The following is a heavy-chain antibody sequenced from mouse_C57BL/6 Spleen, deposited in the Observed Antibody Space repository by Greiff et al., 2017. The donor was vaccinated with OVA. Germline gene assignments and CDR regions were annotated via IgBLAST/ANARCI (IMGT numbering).Heavy chain of an antibody. J-gene: IGHJ4*01. CDR3: ARGAMDY. V-gene: IGHV5-17*01. CDR2: ISSGSSTI. Sequence: EVKLVESGGGLVKPGGSLKLSCAASGFTFSDYGMHWVRQAPEKGLEWVAYISSGSSTIYYADTVKGRFTISRDNAKKTLCLQMTSLRSEDTAMYYCARGAMDYWGQGTSVTVSS. CDR1: GFTFSDYG.